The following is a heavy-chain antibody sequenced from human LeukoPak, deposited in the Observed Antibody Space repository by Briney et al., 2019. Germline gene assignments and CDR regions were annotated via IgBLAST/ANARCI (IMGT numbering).Heavy chain of an antibody. CDR3: ARDLQPLPTGIESYYYGMDV. J-gene: IGHJ6*02. D-gene: IGHD1-1*01. CDR1: GYTFTSYG. Sequence: ASVKLSCKASGYTFTSYGISSVRQAPGQRLEWMGWISAYNGNTNYAQKLQGRVTMTTDTSTSTAYVELMSLRSDDTAVYYCARDLQPLPTGIESYYYGMDVWGQGTTVTVSS. V-gene: IGHV1-18*01. CDR2: ISAYNGNT.